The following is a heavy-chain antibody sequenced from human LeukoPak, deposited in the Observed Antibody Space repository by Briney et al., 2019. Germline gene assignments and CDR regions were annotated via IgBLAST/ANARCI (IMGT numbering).Heavy chain of an antibody. Sequence: SETLSLPCAVSGRFIPSTSYYWRWIRQPPGKGLEWIGSIYYSGSTYYNPSLKSRVTISVDTSKNKFSLKLSSVTAADMAVYNCASDTYGYVTPGYFDYWGQGILVTVSS. D-gene: IGHD5-18*01. CDR2: IYYSGST. V-gene: IGHV4-39*01. CDR1: GRFIPSTSYY. CDR3: ASDTYGYVTPGYFDY. J-gene: IGHJ4*02.